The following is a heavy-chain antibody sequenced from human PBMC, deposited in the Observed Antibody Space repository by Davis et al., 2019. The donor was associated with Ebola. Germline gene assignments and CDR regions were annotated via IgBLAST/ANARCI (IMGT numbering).Heavy chain of an antibody. V-gene: IGHV4-30-4*08. J-gene: IGHJ5*02. CDR3: ARGLTIFGVVILGWFDP. Sequence: SETLSLTCTVSGGSVSSGTFYWNWIRQPPGKGLEWIGYVYYSGSTYYNPSLKSRVTISVDTSKNQFSLKLSSVTAADTAVYYCARGLTIFGVVILGWFDPWGQGTLVTVSS. CDR2: VYYSGST. CDR1: GGSVSSGTFY. D-gene: IGHD3-3*01.